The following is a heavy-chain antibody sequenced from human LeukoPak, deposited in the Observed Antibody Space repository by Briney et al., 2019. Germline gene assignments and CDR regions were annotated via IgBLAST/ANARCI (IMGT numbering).Heavy chain of an antibody. CDR2: MNPNSGKS. V-gene: IGHV1-8*01. CDR3: ARGRARYGMDV. J-gene: IGHJ6*02. CDR1: RDTFTNYV. Sequence: ASVKVSCKASRDTFTNYVINGVRQATGQGLEWMGWMNPNSGKSGHAQKFQGKVTMTRNTSISTAYMEVSSLRSEDTAVYYCARGRARYGMDVWGQGTTVTVSS.